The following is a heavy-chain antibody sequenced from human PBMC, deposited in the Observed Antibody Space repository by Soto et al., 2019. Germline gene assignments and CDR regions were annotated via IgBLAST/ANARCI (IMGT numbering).Heavy chain of an antibody. Sequence: ASLKVSCKTSGYNFVTYGITWVRQAPGQGLEWMGWISVYSGNTHYAQKFHDRVTLTTDTSTTTAYMDPRNLTSDDSAFYYCARNTPFFESSGSADYWGQGTLVTVSS. CDR2: ISVYSGNT. CDR3: ARNTPFFESSGSADY. CDR1: GYNFVTYG. V-gene: IGHV1-18*01. J-gene: IGHJ4*02. D-gene: IGHD3-22*01.